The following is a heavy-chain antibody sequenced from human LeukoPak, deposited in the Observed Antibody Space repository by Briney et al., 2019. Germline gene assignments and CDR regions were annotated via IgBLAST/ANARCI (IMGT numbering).Heavy chain of an antibody. CDR3: AKASWNNWFDP. CDR1: GFTFSSYE. D-gene: IGHD1-1*01. J-gene: IGHJ5*02. V-gene: IGHV3-30*02. CDR2: IRYDGSNK. Sequence: GGSLRLSCAASGFTFSSYEMNWVRQAPGKGLEWVAFIRYDGSNKYYADSVKGRFTISRDNSKNTLYLQMNSLRAEDTAVYYCAKASWNNWFDPWGQGTLVTVSS.